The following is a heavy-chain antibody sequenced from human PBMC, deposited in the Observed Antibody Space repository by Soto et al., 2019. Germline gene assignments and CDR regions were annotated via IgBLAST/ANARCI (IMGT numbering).Heavy chain of an antibody. J-gene: IGHJ4*02. CDR1: AFPFIGYG. V-gene: IGHV3-23*01. CDR2: ISGSGGST. D-gene: IGHD3-16*01. Sequence: GPVRHSYAAAAFPFIGYGVSCVRQIQGMGLEVVSAISGSGGSTYYAGCVKGRFTISIDNSKNTLYLQMNSLRAEDTAVYYCSKEPNMITFGGVSFDYWGQGTLVT. CDR3: SKEPNMITFGGVSFDY.